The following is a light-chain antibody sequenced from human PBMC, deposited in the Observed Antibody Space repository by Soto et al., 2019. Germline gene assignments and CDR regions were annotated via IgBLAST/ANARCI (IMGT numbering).Light chain of an antibody. Sequence: EIVMTQSPATLSLSPWERDTLSCRASQSVSSNLAWYQQKPGQAPRLLIYGASTRATGIPARFSGSGSGTEFTLTISSLQSEDFAVYYCQQYNNWWTFGQGTKVDIK. CDR2: GAS. V-gene: IGKV3-15*01. CDR3: QQYNNWWT. CDR1: QSVSSN. J-gene: IGKJ1*01.